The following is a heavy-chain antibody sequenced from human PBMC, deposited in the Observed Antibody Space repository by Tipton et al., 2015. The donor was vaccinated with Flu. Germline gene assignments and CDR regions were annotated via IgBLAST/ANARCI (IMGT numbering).Heavy chain of an antibody. D-gene: IGHD2-2*02. CDR3: ARGPLMRYCSSTSCYMYYYYYYGMDV. CDR2: INHSGST. V-gene: IGHV4-34*01. J-gene: IGHJ6*02. Sequence: TLSLTCAVYGGSFSGYYWSWIRQPPGKGLEWIGEINHSGSTNYNPSLKSRVTISVDTSKNQFSLKLSSVTAADTAVYYCARGPLMRYCSSTSCYMYYYYYYGMDVWGHGTTVTVSS. CDR1: GGSFSGYY.